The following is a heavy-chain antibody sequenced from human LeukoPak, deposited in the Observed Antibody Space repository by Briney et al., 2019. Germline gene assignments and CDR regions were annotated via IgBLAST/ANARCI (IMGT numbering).Heavy chain of an antibody. Sequence: SETLSLTCTVSGYSISSGDYWGWIRQPPGKGLEWIGTIYHSGSTYYNPSLKSRVTISVDASKNQFSLKLSSVTAADTAVYYCARHIAVAGIIDYWGQGTLVTVSS. CDR1: GYSISSGDY. D-gene: IGHD6-19*01. J-gene: IGHJ4*02. CDR3: ARHIAVAGIIDY. V-gene: IGHV4-38-2*02. CDR2: IYHSGST.